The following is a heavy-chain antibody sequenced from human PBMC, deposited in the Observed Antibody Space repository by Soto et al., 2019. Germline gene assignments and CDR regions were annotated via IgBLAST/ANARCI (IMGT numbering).Heavy chain of an antibody. CDR2: IDSDGNST. D-gene: IGHD1-26*01. CDR3: VRDDVGVGIDY. J-gene: IGHJ4*02. V-gene: IGHV3-74*03. Sequence: EVQLVESGGGLVQPGGSLRLSCAASGFTFSSYWMHWVRQVPGKGLVWVSHIDSDGNSTTYADSVKGRFTISRDNAKSSVDLQMNSLRADDTAVYYCVRDDVGVGIDYWGLGTLVTVSS. CDR1: GFTFSSYW.